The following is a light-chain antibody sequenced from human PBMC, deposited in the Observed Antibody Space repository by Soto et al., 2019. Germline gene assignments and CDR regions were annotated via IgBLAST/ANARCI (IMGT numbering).Light chain of an antibody. Sequence: EIVLTQSPATLSLSPGERATLSCRASQNIFTYLAWYQQKPGQAPRLLIYDTSNRATGIPARFSGSGSGTDFTLTISSLEPEDFAVYYCQQPSKWPPATFGQGTKVEMK. J-gene: IGKJ1*01. CDR2: DTS. CDR3: QQPSKWPPAT. CDR1: QNIFTY. V-gene: IGKV3-11*01.